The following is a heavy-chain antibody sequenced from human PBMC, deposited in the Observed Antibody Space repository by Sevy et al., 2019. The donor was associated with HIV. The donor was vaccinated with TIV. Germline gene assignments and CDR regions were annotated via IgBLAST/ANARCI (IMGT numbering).Heavy chain of an antibody. Sequence: GGSLRLSCAASGFTFSSYAMSWVRQAPGKGLEWVSAISGSSGSTYYADSVKGRFTISRDNSKNTLYLQMNSLRAEDTAVYYCAKDRGPTGGKRNYYYYGMDVWGQGTTVTVSS. CDR2: ISGSSGST. V-gene: IGHV3-23*01. CDR3: AKDRGPTGGKRNYYYYGMDV. D-gene: IGHD3-10*01. CDR1: GFTFSSYA. J-gene: IGHJ6*02.